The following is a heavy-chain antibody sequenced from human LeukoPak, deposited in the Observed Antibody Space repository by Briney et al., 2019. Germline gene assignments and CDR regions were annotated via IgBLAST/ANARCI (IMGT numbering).Heavy chain of an antibody. V-gene: IGHV5-51*01. CDR3: ARLGPSGSYYGWFDP. CDR1: GYSFTSYW. D-gene: IGHD3-10*01. CDR2: IYPGDSDT. J-gene: IGHJ5*02. Sequence: GDSLKISCKGSGYSFTSYWIGWVRQMPGKGLEWMGIIYPGDSDTRYSPSFQGQVTISADKSISTAYLQWSSLKASDTAMYYCARLGPSGSYYGWFDPWGQGTLVTVSS.